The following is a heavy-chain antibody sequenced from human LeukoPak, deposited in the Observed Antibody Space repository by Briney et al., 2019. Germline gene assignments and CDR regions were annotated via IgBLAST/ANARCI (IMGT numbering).Heavy chain of an antibody. D-gene: IGHD3-22*01. Sequence: GRSLRLSCAASGFTFSSYAMHWVRQAPGKGLEWVAVISYDGSNKYYADSVKGRFTISRDNSKNTLYLQMNSLRAEDTAVYYCARVLDYYDSSGYIGYWGQGTLVSVSS. V-gene: IGHV3-30*01. CDR2: ISYDGSNK. CDR3: ARVLDYYDSSGYIGY. CDR1: GFTFSSYA. J-gene: IGHJ4*02.